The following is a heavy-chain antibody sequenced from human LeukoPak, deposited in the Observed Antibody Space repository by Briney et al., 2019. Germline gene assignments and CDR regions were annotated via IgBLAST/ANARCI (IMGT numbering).Heavy chain of an antibody. V-gene: IGHV3-20*04. CDR3: VREHYNYYMDV. CDR2: INLNGGST. CDR1: GVTFDDYG. J-gene: IGHJ6*03. Sequence: VGSLRLSCAASGVTFDDYGMSWVRQAPGKGLGWGSGINLNGGSTDYADSVKGRFTISRDNGKNSLYLQMNSLRAEDTDLYYCVREHYNYYMDVWGKGTKVTVSS.